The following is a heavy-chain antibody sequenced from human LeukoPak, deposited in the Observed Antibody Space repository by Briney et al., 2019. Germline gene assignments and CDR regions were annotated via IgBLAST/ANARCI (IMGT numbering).Heavy chain of an antibody. Sequence: GGSLRLSCAASGFTFSSYWMSWVRQAPGKGLEWVANIKQDGSEKYSVDSVKGRFTISRDNSKNTLYLQMNSLKTEDTAVYYCTTDPNLMLLSVDYWGQGTLVTVSS. J-gene: IGHJ4*02. CDR1: GFTFSSYW. D-gene: IGHD1-26*01. CDR3: TTDPNLMLLSVDY. V-gene: IGHV3-7*03. CDR2: IKQDGSEK.